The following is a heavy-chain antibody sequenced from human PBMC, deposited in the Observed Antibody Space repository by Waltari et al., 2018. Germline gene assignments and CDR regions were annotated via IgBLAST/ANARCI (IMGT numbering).Heavy chain of an antibody. CDR3: ARDRRMIVVSHVFDY. Sequence: QVQLVQSGAEVKKPGASVKVSCKASGYTFTGYYMHWVRQAPGQGLEWLGWINPNGGCTNYAQKFQGRVTMTRDTSISTAYMELSRLRSDDTAVYYCARDRRMIVVSHVFDYWGQGTLVTVSS. D-gene: IGHD3-22*01. V-gene: IGHV1-2*02. CDR1: GYTFTGYY. CDR2: INPNGGCT. J-gene: IGHJ4*02.